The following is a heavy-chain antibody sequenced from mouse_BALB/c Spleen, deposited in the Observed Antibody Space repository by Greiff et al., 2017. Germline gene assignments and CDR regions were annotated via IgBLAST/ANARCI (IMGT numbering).Heavy chain of an antibody. Sequence: EVMLVESGGGLVKPGGSLKLSCAASGFTFSDYYMYWVRQTPEKRLEWVATISDGGSYTYYPDSVKGRFTISRDNAKNNLYLQMSSLKSEDTAMYYCARGEGYDGFAYWGQGTLVTVSA. CDR2: ISDGGSYT. V-gene: IGHV5-4*02. J-gene: IGHJ3*01. CDR3: ARGEGYDGFAY. D-gene: IGHD2-2*01. CDR1: GFTFSDYY.